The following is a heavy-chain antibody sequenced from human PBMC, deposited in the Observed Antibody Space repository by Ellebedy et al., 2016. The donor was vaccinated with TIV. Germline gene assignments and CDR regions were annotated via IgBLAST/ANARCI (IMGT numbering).Heavy chain of an antibody. V-gene: IGHV1-3*01. Sequence: ASVKVSCXVSGYTLTELSMHWVRQAPGQRLEWMGWINAGNGNTKYSQKFQGRVTITRDTSASTAYMELSSLRSEDTAVYYCARGGGYSGYDYDYWGQGTLVTVSS. D-gene: IGHD5-12*01. CDR2: INAGNGNT. CDR3: ARGGGYSGYDYDY. J-gene: IGHJ4*02. CDR1: GYTLTELS.